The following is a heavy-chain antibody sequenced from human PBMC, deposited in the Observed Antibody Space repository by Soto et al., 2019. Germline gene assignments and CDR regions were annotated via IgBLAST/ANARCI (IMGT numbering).Heavy chain of an antibody. CDR1: GFTVSSNY. V-gene: IGHV3-53*01. CDR3: ARDPGGTAAPGYGFDY. J-gene: IGHJ4*02. D-gene: IGHD6-13*01. CDR2: IYNTGIT. Sequence: EVQLVESGGGLIQPGGSLRLSCVASGFTVSSNYMSWVRQAPGKGLEWVSVIYNTGITYYGDSVKGRFTISRDDSKNTLFLQMNTLSPEDTAVYYCARDPGGTAAPGYGFDYWGQGTLVTVSS.